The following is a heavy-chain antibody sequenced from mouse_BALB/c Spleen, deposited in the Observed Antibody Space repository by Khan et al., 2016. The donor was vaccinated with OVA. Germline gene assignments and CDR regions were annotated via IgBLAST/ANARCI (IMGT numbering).Heavy chain of an antibody. J-gene: IGHJ4*01. CDR1: GFTFTDYY. CDR3: ARAMDYGYLYAMDY. CDR2: IRNKANGHTT. D-gene: IGHD2-2*01. Sequence: EVELVESGGDLVQPGDSLSLSCATSGFTFTDYYMIWVRQPPGKALEWLGFIRNKANGHTTEYSTSVKGRFTISRDDSQSIVYLQMNTLRAEDSATYYCARAMDYGYLYAMDYWGQGTSVTVSS. V-gene: IGHV7-3*02.